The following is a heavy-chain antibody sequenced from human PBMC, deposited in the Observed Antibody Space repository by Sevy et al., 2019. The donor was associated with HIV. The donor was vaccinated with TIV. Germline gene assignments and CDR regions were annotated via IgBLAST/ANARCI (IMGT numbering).Heavy chain of an antibody. J-gene: IGHJ6*02. CDR1: GGSIRSGRYY. V-gene: IGHV4-61*02. CDR2: IYIRGTT. Sequence: SETLSLTCNVSGGSIRSGRYYWSWIRQPAGKGLEWIGRIYIRGTTNYNPSLKGRITMSVDTSKNQFSLKLSSVTATDTAVYYCARELSDYGMDVWGQGTTVTVSS. CDR3: ARELSDYGMDV.